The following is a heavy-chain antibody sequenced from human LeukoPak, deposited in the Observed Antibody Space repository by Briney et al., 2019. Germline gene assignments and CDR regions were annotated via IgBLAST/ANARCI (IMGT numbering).Heavy chain of an antibody. CDR3: ARDYGGYRWYMDV. J-gene: IGHJ6*03. V-gene: IGHV4-59*01. D-gene: IGHD6-25*01. Sequence: PSETLSLTCTVSGDSISTYYWSWICQPPGKGLEWIGYIYHSGSTNYNPSLKSRVTVSVDTSKNQFSLKLSSVTAADTAVYYCARDYGGYRWYMDVWGKGTTVTVS. CDR1: GDSISTYY. CDR2: IYHSGST.